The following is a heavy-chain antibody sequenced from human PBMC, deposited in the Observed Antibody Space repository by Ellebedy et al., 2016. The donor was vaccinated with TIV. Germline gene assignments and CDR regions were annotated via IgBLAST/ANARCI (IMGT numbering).Heavy chain of an antibody. D-gene: IGHD4-23*01. CDR1: GLTFSSHA. CDR2: ITESVGHT. J-gene: IGHJ3*01. Sequence: PGGSLRLSCAASGLTFSSHAMSWVRQAPGKGLEWVSSITESVGHTYYADSVKGRFTISRDNYKDTLFLQMNSLRAEDTAIYFCARDPVGVGPAFDVWGQGTMVTVSS. V-gene: IGHV3-23*01. CDR3: ARDPVGVGPAFDV.